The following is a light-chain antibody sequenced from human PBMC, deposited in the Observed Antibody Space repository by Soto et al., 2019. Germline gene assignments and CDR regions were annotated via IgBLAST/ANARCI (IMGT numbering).Light chain of an antibody. CDR3: QQADSFPIT. V-gene: IGKV1-12*01. CDR2: AAF. CDR1: EDINSR. Sequence: DIHMTRCPSSVSSSVGDRVTISCRASEDINSRLAWYQQKPGNAPKLLIYAAFILQSGVPSRFSGYGSGTDFTLSISSLQPEDFATYYCQQADSFPITFGQGTRLEIK. J-gene: IGKJ5*01.